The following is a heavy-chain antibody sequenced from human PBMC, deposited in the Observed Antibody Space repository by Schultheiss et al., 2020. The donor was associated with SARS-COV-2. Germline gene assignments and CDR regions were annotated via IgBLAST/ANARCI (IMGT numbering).Heavy chain of an antibody. J-gene: IGHJ3*02. CDR1: GGSISSYY. CDR2: IYYSGST. V-gene: IGHV4-59*08. D-gene: IGHD2-21*02. CDR3: ARHPIVVVTAIRDDAFDI. Sequence: GSLRLSCTVSGGSISSYYWSWIRQPPGKGLEWIGYIYYSGSTNYNPSLKSRVTISVDTSKNQFSLKLSSVTAADTAVYYCARHPIVVVTAIRDDAFDIWGQGTMVTVSS.